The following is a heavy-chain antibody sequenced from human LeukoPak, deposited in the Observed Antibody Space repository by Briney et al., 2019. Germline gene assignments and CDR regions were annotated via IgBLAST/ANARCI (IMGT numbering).Heavy chain of an antibody. CDR1: GFTFSDYY. CDR3: ARFRPYYYDSSGYYSPIGY. J-gene: IGHJ4*02. D-gene: IGHD3-22*01. CDR2: ISSSGSTI. V-gene: IGHV3-11*01. Sequence: PGGSLRLSCAASGFTFSDYYMSWIRQAPGKGLEWVSYISSSGSTIYYVDSVKGRFTISRDNAKNSLYLQMNSLRAEDTAVYYCARFRPYYYDSSGYYSPIGYWGQGTLVTVSS.